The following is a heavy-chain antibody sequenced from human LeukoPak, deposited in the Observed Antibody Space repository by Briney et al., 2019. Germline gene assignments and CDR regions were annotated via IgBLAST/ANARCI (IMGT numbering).Heavy chain of an antibody. CDR3: ARLPYSDSLHY. D-gene: IGHD4-11*01. CDR2: ISGGGST. V-gene: IGHV3-23*01. J-gene: IGHJ4*02. Sequence: GGSLRLSCAASGFTFSSYAMSWVRQAPGKGLEWVSAISGGGSTYYADSVKGRFTISRDNSKNTLDLQMNSLRADDTAVYYCARLPYSDSLHYWGQGTLVTVSS. CDR1: GFTFSSYA.